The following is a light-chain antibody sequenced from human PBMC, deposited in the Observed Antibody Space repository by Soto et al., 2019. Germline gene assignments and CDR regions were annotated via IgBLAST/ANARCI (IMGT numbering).Light chain of an antibody. J-gene: IGKJ5*01. CDR2: AAS. Sequence: DIQLTQSPSFLSASVGDRVTITCRASQGISSFLAWYQQKPGKAPKLLIYAASTLQSGVPSRFSGSGSGTEFTLTISSLQPEDFVTYYCQQLNSYPITFGQGTRLEIQ. V-gene: IGKV1-9*01. CDR1: QGISSF. CDR3: QQLNSYPIT.